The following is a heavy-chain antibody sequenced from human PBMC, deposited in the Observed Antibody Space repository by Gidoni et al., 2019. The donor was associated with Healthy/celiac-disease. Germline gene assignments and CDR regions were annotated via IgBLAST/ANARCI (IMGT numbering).Heavy chain of an antibody. CDR1: GFTFSSYS. J-gene: IGHJ4*02. D-gene: IGHD3-10*01. Sequence: EVQLVESGGGLVQPGGSLRLSCAASGFTFSSYSMNWVRQAPGKGLEWVSYISSSSSTIYYADSVKGRFTISRDNAKNSLYLQMNSLRDEDTAVYYCARDLYLLWFGETEGPFDYWGQGTLVTVSS. V-gene: IGHV3-48*02. CDR2: ISSSSSTI. CDR3: ARDLYLLWFGETEGPFDY.